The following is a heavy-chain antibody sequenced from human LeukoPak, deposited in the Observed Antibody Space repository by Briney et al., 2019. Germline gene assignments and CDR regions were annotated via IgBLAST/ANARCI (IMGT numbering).Heavy chain of an antibody. Sequence: GSSVKVSCKASGGTFSSYAISWVRQAPGQGLEWMGGIIPIFGTANYAQKFQGRVTITADESTSTAYMELSSLRSEDTAVYYCASIDYYDSSGYYRGAFDIWGQGTMVTVSS. V-gene: IGHV1-69*01. J-gene: IGHJ3*02. CDR3: ASIDYYDSSGYYRGAFDI. CDR1: GGTFSSYA. D-gene: IGHD3-22*01. CDR2: IIPIFGTA.